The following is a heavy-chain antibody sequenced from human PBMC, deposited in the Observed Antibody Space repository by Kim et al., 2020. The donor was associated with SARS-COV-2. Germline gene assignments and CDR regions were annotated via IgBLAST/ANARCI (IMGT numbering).Heavy chain of an antibody. CDR3: ARGPGIAVAGTFDY. V-gene: IGHV4-34*01. Sequence: NPSLKSRVTISVDTSKNQFSLKLSSVTAADTAVYYCARGPGIAVAGTFDYWGQGTLVTVSS. D-gene: IGHD6-19*01. J-gene: IGHJ4*02.